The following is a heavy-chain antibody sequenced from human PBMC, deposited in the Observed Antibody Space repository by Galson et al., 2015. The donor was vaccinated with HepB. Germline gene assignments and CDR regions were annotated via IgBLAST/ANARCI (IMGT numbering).Heavy chain of an antibody. CDR3: ATLGYCSGGSCWAGSRPKQGDDSSGYYLNSNFDY. J-gene: IGHJ4*02. V-gene: IGHV1-69*02. CDR2: IIPILGIA. Sequence: SVKVSCKASGGTFSSYTISWVRQAPGQGLEWMGRIIPILGIANYAQKFQGRVTITADKSTSTAYMELSSLRSEDTAVYYCATLGYCSGGSCWAGSRPKQGDDSSGYYLNSNFDYWGQGTLVTVSS. D-gene: IGHD2-15*01. CDR1: GGTFSSYT.